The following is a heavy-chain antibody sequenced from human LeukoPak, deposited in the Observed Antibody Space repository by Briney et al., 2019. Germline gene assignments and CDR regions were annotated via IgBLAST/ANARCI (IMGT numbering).Heavy chain of an antibody. CDR1: GFTFSSYS. CDR2: ITTSSRSI. Sequence: PGGSLRLSCAASGFTFSSYSINWVRQAPGKGLEWVSSITTSSRSIYYADSVKGRFTISRDNAKNSLYLQMNSLRAEDTAVYYCARADYDFWTGYFYYMDVWGKGTTVTVSS. V-gene: IGHV3-21*01. J-gene: IGHJ6*03. CDR3: ARADYDFWTGYFYYMDV. D-gene: IGHD3-3*01.